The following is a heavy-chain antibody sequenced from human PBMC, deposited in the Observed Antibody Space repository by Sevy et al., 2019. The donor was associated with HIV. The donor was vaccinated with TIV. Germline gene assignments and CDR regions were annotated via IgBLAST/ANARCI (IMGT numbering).Heavy chain of an antibody. Sequence: GGSLRLSCAASGFTFSDYYMSWIRQAPGKGLEWVSYISSSGSTIYYADSVKGRFTISRDNAKNSLYLQMNSLRAEDTAVYYCASSIAAAGTYNWFDPWGQGTLVTVSS. J-gene: IGHJ5*02. D-gene: IGHD6-13*01. CDR3: ASSIAAAGTYNWFDP. CDR1: GFTFSDYY. V-gene: IGHV3-11*04. CDR2: ISSSGSTI.